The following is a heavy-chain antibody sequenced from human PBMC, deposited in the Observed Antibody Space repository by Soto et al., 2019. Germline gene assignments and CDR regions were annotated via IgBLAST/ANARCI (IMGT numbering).Heavy chain of an antibody. CDR2: FSYLGTT. D-gene: IGHD6-19*01. Sequence: PSETLSLTCTVSDDSTRSGTYYWGWIRQPPGKGLEWIGTFSYLGTTDYNPSLKSGVTMSIDASNNQFSLKLTSMTAADTAVYYCATVRSGSGWYDEDFWGQGTLVTVSS. J-gene: IGHJ4*02. CDR3: ATVRSGSGWYDEDF. V-gene: IGHV4-39*01. CDR1: DDSTRSGTYY.